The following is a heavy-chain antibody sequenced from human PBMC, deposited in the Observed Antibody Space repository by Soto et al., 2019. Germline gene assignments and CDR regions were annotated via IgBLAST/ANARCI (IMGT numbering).Heavy chain of an antibody. Sequence: PWGSLRLSCVVSGFTTCDHGIHWCRQRPAKGLEWVSGILWNSGAAGYADSVKGRFTISRDRAKRALYLQMDSLRPEDTALYYCGNDVAPGGLEVWGQGTTVTVSS. V-gene: IGHV3-9*02. J-gene: IGHJ6*02. CDR1: GFTTCDHG. D-gene: IGHD5-12*01. CDR3: GNDVAPGGLEV. CDR2: ILWNSGAA.